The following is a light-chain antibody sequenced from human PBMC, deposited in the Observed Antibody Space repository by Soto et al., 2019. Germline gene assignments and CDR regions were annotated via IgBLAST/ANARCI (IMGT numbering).Light chain of an antibody. CDR2: HAS. J-gene: IGKJ1*01. CDR1: QSISTW. CDR3: QQYDTYWT. Sequence: DIQMTQSPSTLSASVGDRVTITCRASQSISTWLAWYQQKPGKAPKLLIYHASGLHSGVPSRFSGSGSGTEFTLAISSLQPDDFASYYCQQYDTYWTCGQGTKVEIK. V-gene: IGKV1-5*01.